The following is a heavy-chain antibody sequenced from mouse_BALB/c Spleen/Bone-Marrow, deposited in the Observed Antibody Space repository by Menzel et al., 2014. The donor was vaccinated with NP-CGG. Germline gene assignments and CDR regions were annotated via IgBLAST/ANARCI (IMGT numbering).Heavy chain of an antibody. CDR3: ARQITTVDYAMDY. CDR2: INPSTGYT. CDR1: GYTFTSYW. J-gene: IGHJ4*01. V-gene: IGHV1-7*01. Sequence: QVQLQRSGAELAKPGASVKMSCKASGYTFTSYWMHWVKQRPGQGLEWIGYINPSTGYTEYNQKFKDKATLTADKSSSTAYMQLSSLTSEDSAVYYCARQITTVDYAMDYWGQGTSVTVSS. D-gene: IGHD1-1*01.